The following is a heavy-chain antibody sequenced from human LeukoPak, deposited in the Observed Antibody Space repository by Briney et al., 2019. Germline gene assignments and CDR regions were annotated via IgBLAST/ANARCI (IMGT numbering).Heavy chain of an antibody. CDR3: AREPGSSSWFDDYFDY. CDR1: GFTFSSYS. D-gene: IGHD6-13*01. CDR2: ISSSSSYI. V-gene: IGHV3-21*01. J-gene: IGHJ4*01. Sequence: GGSLRLSCAASGFTFSSYSMNWVRQAPGKGLEWVSSISSSSSYIYYADSVKGRFTISRDNAKNSLYLQMNSLRSEVTNVYYWAREPGSSSWFDDYFDYWGQGTLVTVSS.